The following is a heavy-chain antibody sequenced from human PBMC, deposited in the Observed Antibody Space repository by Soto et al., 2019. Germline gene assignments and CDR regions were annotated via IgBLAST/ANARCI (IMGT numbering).Heavy chain of an antibody. V-gene: IGHV1-2*02. CDR2: INPNSGGT. CDR1: GYTFTGYY. Sequence: RASVKVSFKASGYTFTGYYMHWLRQAPGQGLEWMGWINPNSGGTNYAQKFQGRVTMTRDTSISTAYMELSRLRSDDTAVYYCARGIYNWKKKYYDILTGYYSDAFDIWGQGTMVTVSS. CDR3: ARGIYNWKKKYYDILTGYYSDAFDI. D-gene: IGHD3-9*01. J-gene: IGHJ3*02.